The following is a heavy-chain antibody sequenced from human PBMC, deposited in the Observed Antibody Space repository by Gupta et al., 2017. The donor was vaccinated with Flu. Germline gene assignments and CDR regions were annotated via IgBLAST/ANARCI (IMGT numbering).Heavy chain of an antibody. CDR2: ISGSGGTT. V-gene: IGHV3-23*01. CDR3: AKGANIDPRAGASGY. Sequence: YAMSWVRQAPGKELEGVSGISGSGGTTYYADSVKGRFTISRDNSKNTLYLQMNSLSAEEKAVYYCAKGANIDPRAGASGYGGQGTLVTVSS. CDR1: YA. D-gene: IGHD1-26*01. J-gene: IGHJ4*02.